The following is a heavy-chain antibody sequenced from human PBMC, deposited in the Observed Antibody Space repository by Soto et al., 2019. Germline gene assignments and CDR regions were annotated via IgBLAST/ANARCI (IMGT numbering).Heavy chain of an antibody. V-gene: IGHV4-34*01. CDR3: ARGRRGYCSSTSCSKWFDP. CDR2: INHSGST. J-gene: IGHJ5*02. D-gene: IGHD2-2*01. Sequence: SETLSLTCAVSGDSISTGYYWAWIRQPPGKGLEWIGEINHSGSTNYNPSLKSRVTISVDTSKNQFSLKLSSVTAADTAVYYCARGRRGYCSSTSCSKWFDPWGQGTQVTVSS. CDR1: GDSISTGYY.